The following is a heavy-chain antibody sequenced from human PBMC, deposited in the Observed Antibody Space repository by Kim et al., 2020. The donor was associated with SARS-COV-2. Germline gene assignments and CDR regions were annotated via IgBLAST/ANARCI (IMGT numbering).Heavy chain of an antibody. V-gene: IGHV3-23*01. CDR3: AKGEYYDFWSGYFDYWYFDL. J-gene: IGHJ2*01. CDR1: GFTFSSYA. D-gene: IGHD3-3*01. Sequence: GGSLRLSCAASGFTFSSYAMSWVRQAPGKGLEWVSAISGSGGSTYYADSVKGRFTISRDNSKNTLYLQMNSLRAEDTAVYYCAKGEYYDFWSGYFDYWYFDLWGRGTLVTVSS. CDR2: ISGSGGST.